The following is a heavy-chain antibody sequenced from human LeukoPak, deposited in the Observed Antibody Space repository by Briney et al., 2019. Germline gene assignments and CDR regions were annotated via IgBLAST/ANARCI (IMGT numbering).Heavy chain of an antibody. CDR3: ARGYISPNWFDP. Sequence: GGSLRLSCAASGFTFSSYNMNWVRQAPGKGLEWVSYVSSSISTISYADSVKGRFTISRDNAKNSLYLQMNSLRAEDTAVYYCARGYISPNWFDPWGQGTLVTVSS. J-gene: IGHJ5*02. CDR2: VSSSISTI. V-gene: IGHV3-48*01. CDR1: GFTFSSYN. D-gene: IGHD2-2*02.